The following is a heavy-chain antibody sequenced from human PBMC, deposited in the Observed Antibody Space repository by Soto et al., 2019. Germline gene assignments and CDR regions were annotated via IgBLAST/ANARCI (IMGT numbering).Heavy chain of an antibody. CDR1: GYTFTGYY. CDR3: ARDWFGCTVTTDY. CDR2: INPNSGGT. J-gene: IGHJ4*02. Sequence: ASVKVSCKASGYTFTGYYMHWVRQAPGQGLEWMGWINPNSGGTNYAQKFQGRVTMTRDTSISTAYMELSRLRSDDTAVYYCARDWFGCTVTTDYWGQGTLVTVSS. D-gene: IGHD4-17*01. V-gene: IGHV1-2*02.